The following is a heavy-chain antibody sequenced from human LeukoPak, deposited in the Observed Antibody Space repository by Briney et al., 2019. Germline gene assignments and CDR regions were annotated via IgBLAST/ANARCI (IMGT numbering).Heavy chain of an antibody. CDR3: ARAGPPGYYYYYFDY. D-gene: IGHD3-22*01. CDR1: GGSISSGDYY. CDR2: IYYSGST. Sequence: SETLSLTCTVSGGSISSGDYYWSWIRQPPGKGLEWIGYIYYSGSTYYNPSLKSRVTISVDTSKNQFSLKLSSVTAADTAVYYCARAGPPGYYYYYFDYWGQGTLVPVSS. J-gene: IGHJ4*02. V-gene: IGHV4-30-4*08.